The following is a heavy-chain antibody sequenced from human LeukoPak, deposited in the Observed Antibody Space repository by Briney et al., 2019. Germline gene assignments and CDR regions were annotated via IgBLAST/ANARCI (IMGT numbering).Heavy chain of an antibody. D-gene: IGHD3-10*01. J-gene: IGHJ4*02. CDR2: MYHSGTT. CDR1: GYSISSGYY. CDR3: ARVLDYYGSGTRDFDY. V-gene: IGHV4-38-2*02. Sequence: SETLSLACTVSGYSISSGYYWGWIRQPPGKGLEWIGSMYHSGTTSYNPSLKSRVTMSVDTSKNQFSLELSSVTAANTAVYYCARVLDYYGSGTRDFDYWGQGTLVTVSS.